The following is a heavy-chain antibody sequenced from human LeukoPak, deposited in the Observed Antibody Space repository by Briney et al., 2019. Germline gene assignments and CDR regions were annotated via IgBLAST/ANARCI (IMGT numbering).Heavy chain of an antibody. Sequence: SETLSLTCTVSGGSIISYFWAWIRQPAGEGLEWIGRIYTSGNTDYNPSLKSRVTMSVDTSKNQFSLKLPSVTAADTAVYYCARLSGSYYDYFDYWGQGTLVTVSS. CDR3: ARLSGSYYDYFDY. J-gene: IGHJ4*02. D-gene: IGHD1-26*01. CDR1: GGSIISYF. CDR2: IYTSGNT. V-gene: IGHV4-4*07.